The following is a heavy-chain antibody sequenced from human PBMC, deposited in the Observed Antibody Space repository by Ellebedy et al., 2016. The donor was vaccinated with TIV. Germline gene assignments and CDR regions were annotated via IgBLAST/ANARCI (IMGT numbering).Heavy chain of an antibody. CDR2: IIPIFGTA. D-gene: IGHD1-1*01. CDR1: GGTFSSYA. V-gene: IGHV1-69*13. Sequence: SVKVSCKASGGTFSSYAISWVRQAPGQGLEWMGGIIPIFGTANYAQKFQGRVTITADEPTSTAYMELSSLRSEDTAVYYCARATGTTLIGGWFDPWGQGTLVTVSS. J-gene: IGHJ5*02. CDR3: ARATGTTLIGGWFDP.